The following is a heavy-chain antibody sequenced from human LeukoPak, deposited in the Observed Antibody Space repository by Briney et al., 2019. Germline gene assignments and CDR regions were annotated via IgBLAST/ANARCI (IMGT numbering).Heavy chain of an antibody. CDR1: GFTFSNYG. V-gene: IGHV3-30*18. J-gene: IGHJ1*01. CDR3: AKDPLSSTYGDEDLPEYFQH. D-gene: IGHD2-8*01. Sequence: PGGSLRLSRAASGFTFSNYGMHWVRQAPGKGLEWVAAISYDGSNKYYADSVKGRLTISRDNSKNTLYLQMNSLRAEDTAIYYCAKDPLSSTYGDEDLPEYFQHWGQGTLVIVSS. CDR2: ISYDGSNK.